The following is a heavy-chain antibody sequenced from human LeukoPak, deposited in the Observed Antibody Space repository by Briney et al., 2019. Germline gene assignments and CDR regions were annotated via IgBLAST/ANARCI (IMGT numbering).Heavy chain of an antibody. Sequence: TSETLSLTCSVSGGSFTSSSYYWGWIRQPPGKGLEWIGYIYHSGSTYYNPSLKSRVTISVDRSKNQFSLKLSSVTAADTAVYYCARDRGLSDCSGGSCYPLGAFDIWGQGTMVTVSS. D-gene: IGHD2-15*01. V-gene: IGHV4-39*07. CDR2: IYHSGST. CDR1: GGSFTSSSYY. J-gene: IGHJ3*02. CDR3: ARDRGLSDCSGGSCYPLGAFDI.